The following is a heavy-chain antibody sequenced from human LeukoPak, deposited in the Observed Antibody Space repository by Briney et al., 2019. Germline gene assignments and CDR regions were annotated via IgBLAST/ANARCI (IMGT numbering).Heavy chain of an antibody. CDR1: GGSISGYY. V-gene: IGHV4-34*01. J-gene: IGHJ4*02. D-gene: IGHD3-22*01. Sequence: SETLSLTCTVSGGSISGYYWSWVRQPPGKGLEWIGEINHSGSTNYNPSLKSRVTISVDTSKNQFSLKLSSVTAADTAVYYRARGSQYYYDSSGYYSHDYWGQGTLVTVSS. CDR2: INHSGST. CDR3: ARGSQYYYDSSGYYSHDY.